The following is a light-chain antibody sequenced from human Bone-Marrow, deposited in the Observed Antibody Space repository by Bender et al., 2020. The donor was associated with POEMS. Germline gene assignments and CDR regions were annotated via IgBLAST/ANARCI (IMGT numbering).Light chain of an antibody. CDR2: DVN. CDR3: SSYTTTSTLL. CDR1: SGDVGGFNH. J-gene: IGLJ2*01. V-gene: IGLV2-14*01. Sequence: QSGLAQPASVPASPGQSVTISCAGTSGDVGGFNHVSWYQQHPGKVPKILIYDVNRRPSGVPDRFSGSKSGSTASLTISGLQAEDEADYYCSSYTTTSTLLFGGGTKLTVL.